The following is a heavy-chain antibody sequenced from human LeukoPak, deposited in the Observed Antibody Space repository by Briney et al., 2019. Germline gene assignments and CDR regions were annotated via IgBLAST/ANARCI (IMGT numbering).Heavy chain of an antibody. J-gene: IGHJ4*02. D-gene: IGHD6-19*01. CDR1: GGSISNHY. V-gene: IGHV4-59*11. CDR3: ARDLSGWYDY. Sequence: SETLSLTCTVSGGSISNHYWNWIRQPPGKGLEWIGYIYYSGTTKYNPSLKSRVTISVDTSKNQFSLKLNSVTAADTAVYYCARDLSGWYDYWGQGTLVTVSS. CDR2: IYYSGTT.